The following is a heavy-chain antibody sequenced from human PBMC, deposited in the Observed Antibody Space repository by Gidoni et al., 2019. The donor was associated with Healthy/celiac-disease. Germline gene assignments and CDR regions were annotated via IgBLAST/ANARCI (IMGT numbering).Heavy chain of an antibody. CDR2: IIPILGIA. D-gene: IGHD6-13*01. CDR1: GRTFSSYA. CDR3: ARDLQQQLPDWYFDL. J-gene: IGHJ2*01. Sequence: QVQLVQSGAGVKKPGSSVKVSGKASGRTFSSYAISWVRQATGQGLEWMGRIIPILGIANYAQKFQGRGTITAYKSTRTAYMELSSRRSEDTAVYYCARDLQQQLPDWYFDLWGRGTLVTVSS. V-gene: IGHV1-69*04.